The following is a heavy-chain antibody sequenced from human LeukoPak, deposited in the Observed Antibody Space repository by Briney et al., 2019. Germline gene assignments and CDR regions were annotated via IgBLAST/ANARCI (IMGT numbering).Heavy chain of an antibody. Sequence: GGSLQISLKGSGYRFTSYWIGWGRPVPGKGLEWMGVIYPGECDNRYSPSFEGQVNISADKSISTAYLQWTSLKPSDTAMYYCARRLPPSVQLERRGWFDPWGQGTLVTVSS. D-gene: IGHD1-1*01. CDR3: ARRLPPSVQLERRGWFDP. J-gene: IGHJ5*02. CDR1: GYRFTSYW. CDR2: IYPGECDN. V-gene: IGHV5-51*01.